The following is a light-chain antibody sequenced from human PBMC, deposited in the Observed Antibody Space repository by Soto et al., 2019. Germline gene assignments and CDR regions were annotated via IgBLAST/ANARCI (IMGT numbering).Light chain of an antibody. J-gene: IGKJ1*01. V-gene: IGKV3-20*01. CDR3: QQYCSSPRT. CDR1: QSVSSGY. Sequence: EIVLTQSPGTLSLSPGERATLSCRASQSVSSGYLAWYQHKPGQAPRLLIVGASIRSAGIPDRFTGSGSGADFTLTISRLEPEDFAVYYCQQYCSSPRTFGQGTKVEIK. CDR2: GAS.